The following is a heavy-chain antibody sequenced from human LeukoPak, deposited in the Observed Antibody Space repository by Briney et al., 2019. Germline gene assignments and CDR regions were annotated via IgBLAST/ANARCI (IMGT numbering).Heavy chain of an antibody. V-gene: IGHV3-7*01. D-gene: IGHD1-20*01. J-gene: IGHJ5*02. CDR1: GFTFSSYW. CDR3: ARDYNWNDVSSLNNWFDP. CDR2: IKQDGSEK. Sequence: PGGSLRLSCAASGFTFSSYWMSWVRQAPGKGLEWVANIKQDGSEKYYVDSVKGRFTISRDNAKNSLCLQMNSLRAEDTAVYYCARDYNWNDVSSLNNWFDPWGQGTLVTVSS.